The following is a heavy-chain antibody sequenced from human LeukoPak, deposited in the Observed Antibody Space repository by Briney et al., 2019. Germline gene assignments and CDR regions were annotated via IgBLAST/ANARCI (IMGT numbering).Heavy chain of an antibody. CDR1: GFTFINYA. CDR3: AKAQNPIAAAGSDY. CDR2: SSGSGATT. Sequence: PGGSLRLSCAASGFTFINYAMTWVRQAPGKGLEYVSSSSGSGATTLYADSVKGRFTISRDNSKNTLYLQMNSLRAEDTAVYHCAKAQNPIAAAGSDYWGQGTLVTVSS. D-gene: IGHD6-13*01. V-gene: IGHV3-23*01. J-gene: IGHJ4*02.